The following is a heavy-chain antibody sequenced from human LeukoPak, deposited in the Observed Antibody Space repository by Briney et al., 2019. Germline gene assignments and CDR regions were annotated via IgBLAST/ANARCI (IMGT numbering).Heavy chain of an antibody. CDR3: AREGFGDLSYTRAFDI. J-gene: IGHJ3*02. CDR2: IYYSGTT. D-gene: IGHD3-10*01. V-gene: IGHV4-59*01. CDR1: GGSISSYY. Sequence: SETLSLTGTVPGGSISSYYWTWIRQPPGKGLGWIGLIYYSGTTTYTPSLTNRVSISVDTSKTQLSLRLASSTAANTAVYYCAREGFGDLSYTRAFDIWGPGTMVTVSS.